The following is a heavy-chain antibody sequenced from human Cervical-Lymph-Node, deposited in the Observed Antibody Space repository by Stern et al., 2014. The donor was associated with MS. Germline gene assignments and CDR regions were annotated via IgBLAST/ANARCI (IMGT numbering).Heavy chain of an antibody. Sequence: EVQLVESGAEVKKPGESLKISCKGSGNSFTANWIAWVRQMPGQGLEWMGIIYPGDSDTRYSPSFQGQVTISADKSISTAYLQWSSLKASDTAMYYCARDYGDYAFDYWGQGTLVTVSS. CDR2: IYPGDSDT. J-gene: IGHJ4*02. V-gene: IGHV5-51*01. CDR3: ARDYGDYAFDY. CDR1: GNSFTANW. D-gene: IGHD4-17*01.